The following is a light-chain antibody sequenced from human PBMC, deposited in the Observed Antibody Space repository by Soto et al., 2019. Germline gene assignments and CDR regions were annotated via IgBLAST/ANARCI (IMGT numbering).Light chain of an antibody. Sequence: QSVLTQPASVSGSPGQSITISCPGTSSDIGRYNYVSWYQQYPGKAPKFMIYDVSNRPSGVSNRFSGSKSGNTASLTISGLQAEHEAAYYCSSYISSSTYVFGTGTKVTVL. CDR3: SSYISSSTYV. CDR1: SSDIGRYNY. J-gene: IGLJ1*01. CDR2: DVS. V-gene: IGLV2-14*01.